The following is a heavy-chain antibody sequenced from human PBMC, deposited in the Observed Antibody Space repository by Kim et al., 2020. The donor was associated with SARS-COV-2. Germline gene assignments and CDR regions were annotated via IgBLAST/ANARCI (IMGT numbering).Heavy chain of an antibody. CDR3: ARDGNDILTGYSWGFLR. CDR2: INSDGSTT. CDR1: RFTFSSYW. Sequence: GGSLRLSCAASRFTFSSYWMHWVRQAPGKGLVWVSRINSDGSTTNYADSVKGRFTISRDNAKNTLYLQMNSLRAEDTAVYYCARDGNDILTGYSWGFLRWGQGTLVTVSS. V-gene: IGHV3-74*01. D-gene: IGHD3-9*01. J-gene: IGHJ4*02.